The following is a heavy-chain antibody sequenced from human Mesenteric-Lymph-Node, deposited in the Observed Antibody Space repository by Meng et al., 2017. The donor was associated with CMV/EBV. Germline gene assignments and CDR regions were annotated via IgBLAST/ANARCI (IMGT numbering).Heavy chain of an antibody. CDR2: IYYTGST. CDR1: GGSVSSGSYY. Sequence: SETLSLTCTVSGGSVSSGSYYWSWIRQPPGKGLEWIGYIYYTGSTNYNPSLKSRVTISVDTSKNQFSLDLRSVTAADTAVYYCARGQGDYDFWSGYYTELLFDYWGQGTLVTVSS. CDR3: ARGQGDYDFWSGYYTELLFDY. J-gene: IGHJ4*02. V-gene: IGHV4-61*01. D-gene: IGHD3-3*01.